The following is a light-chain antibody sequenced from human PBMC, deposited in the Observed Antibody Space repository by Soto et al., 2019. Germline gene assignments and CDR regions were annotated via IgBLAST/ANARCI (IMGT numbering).Light chain of an antibody. CDR2: GAS. V-gene: IGKV3-20*01. Sequence: EIVLTQSPATLSLSPGESATLSCRASQSVSSSYLAWYQQKPGQAPRLLIYGASSRATGIPDRFSGSGSGTDFTLTISRLEPEDFAVYYCQQYGSSPLTFGGGTRWIS. CDR1: QSVSSSY. CDR3: QQYGSSPLT. J-gene: IGKJ4*01.